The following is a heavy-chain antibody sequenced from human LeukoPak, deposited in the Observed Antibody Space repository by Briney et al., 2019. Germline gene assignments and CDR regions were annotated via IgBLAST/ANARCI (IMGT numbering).Heavy chain of an antibody. Sequence: LSLTCAVYGGSFSGYYMSWIRQAPGKGLEWVSYISSSGSTMYYTDSVKGRFTISRDNAKDSLYLQMNSLGAEDTAVYYCARDPGSGYEEHFDYWGQGTLVTVSS. V-gene: IGHV3-11*01. CDR3: ARDPGSGYEEHFDY. CDR2: ISSSGSTM. J-gene: IGHJ4*02. D-gene: IGHD5-12*01. CDR1: GGSFSGYY.